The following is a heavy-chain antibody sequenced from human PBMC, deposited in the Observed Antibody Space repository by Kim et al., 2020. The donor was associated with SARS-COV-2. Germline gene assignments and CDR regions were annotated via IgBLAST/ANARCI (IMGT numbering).Heavy chain of an antibody. Sequence: YAQKFQGRVTMTEDTSTDTAYMELSSLRSEDTAVYYCATPMVRGGYGMDVWGQGTTVTVSS. J-gene: IGHJ6*02. CDR3: ATPMVRGGYGMDV. D-gene: IGHD3-10*01. V-gene: IGHV1-24*01.